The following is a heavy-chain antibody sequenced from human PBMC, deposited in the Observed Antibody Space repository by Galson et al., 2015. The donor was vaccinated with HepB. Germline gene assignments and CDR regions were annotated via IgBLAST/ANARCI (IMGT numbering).Heavy chain of an antibody. CDR3: ARSYCGGDCYYYYYGMDV. J-gene: IGHJ6*02. V-gene: IGHV3-7*03. D-gene: IGHD2-21*02. Sequence: SLRLSCAASGFTFSSYWMSWVRQAPGKGLEWVANIKQDGSEKYYVDSVKGRFTISRDNAKNSLYLQMNSLRAEDTAVYYCARSYCGGDCYYYYYGMDVWGQGTTVTVSS. CDR1: GFTFSSYW. CDR2: IKQDGSEK.